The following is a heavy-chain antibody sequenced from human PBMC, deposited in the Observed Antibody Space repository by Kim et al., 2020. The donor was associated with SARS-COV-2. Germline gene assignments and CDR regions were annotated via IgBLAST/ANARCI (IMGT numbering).Heavy chain of an antibody. CDR1: GFTFSSYA. CDR3: ARESSSWGYDFDY. J-gene: IGHJ4*02. V-gene: IGHV3-30*04. D-gene: IGHD6-13*01. Sequence: GGSLRLSCAASGFTFSSYAMHWVRQAPGKGLEWVAVISYDGSNKYYADSVKGRFTISRDNSKNTLYLQMNSLRAEDTAVYYCARESSSWGYDFDYWGQGTLVTVSS. CDR2: ISYDGSNK.